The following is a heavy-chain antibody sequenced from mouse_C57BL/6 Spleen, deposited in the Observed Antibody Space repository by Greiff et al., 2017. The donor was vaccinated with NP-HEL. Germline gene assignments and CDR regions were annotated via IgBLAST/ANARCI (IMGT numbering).Heavy chain of an antibody. CDR3: ARRGYGSSGLMDY. Sequence: QVQLQQPGAELVKPGASVKLSCKASGYTFTNYWMQWVKQRPGQGLEWIGEIDPSDGDTNYNEKFKGKATLTADTSSSTAYMQLSSLTSEDSAVYYGARRGYGSSGLMDYWGQGTSVTVSS. J-gene: IGHJ4*01. V-gene: IGHV1-50*01. CDR1: GYTFTNYW. CDR2: IDPSDGDT. D-gene: IGHD1-1*01.